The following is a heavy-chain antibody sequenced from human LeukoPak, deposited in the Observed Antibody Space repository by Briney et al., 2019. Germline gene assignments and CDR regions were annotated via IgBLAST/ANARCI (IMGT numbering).Heavy chain of an antibody. V-gene: IGHV1-69*13. J-gene: IGHJ4*02. CDR3: ASSPGRGGRFFY. Sequence: ASVKVSCKASGYTFTSYGISWVRQAPGQGLEWMGGIIPIFGTANYAQKFQGRVTITADESTSTAYMELSSLRSEDTAVYYCASSPGRGGRFFYWGQGTLVTVSS. D-gene: IGHD3-3*01. CDR1: GYTFTSYG. CDR2: IIPIFGTA.